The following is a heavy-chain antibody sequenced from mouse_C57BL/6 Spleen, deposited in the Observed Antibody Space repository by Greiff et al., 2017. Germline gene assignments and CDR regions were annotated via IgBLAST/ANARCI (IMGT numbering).Heavy chain of an antibody. CDR1: GYTFTDYY. D-gene: IGHD2-5*01. CDR2: INPNNGGT. Sequence: EVQLQQSGPELVKPGASVKISCKASGYTFTDYYMNWVKQSHGKSLEWIGDINPNNGGTSYNQKFKGKATLTVDKSSSTAYMELRSLTSEDSAVYYCARQDSNGFAYWGQGTLVTVSA. CDR3: ARQDSNGFAY. V-gene: IGHV1-26*01. J-gene: IGHJ3*01.